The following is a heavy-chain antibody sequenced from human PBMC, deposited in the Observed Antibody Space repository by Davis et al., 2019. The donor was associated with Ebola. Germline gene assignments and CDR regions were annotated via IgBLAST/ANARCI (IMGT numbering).Heavy chain of an antibody. V-gene: IGHV3-23*01. CDR1: GFTFSSYA. CDR2: ISGSGGRT. CDR3: AKTYSSGSRGPPDY. J-gene: IGHJ4*02. Sequence: GGSLRLSCAASGFTFSSYAMSWVRQAPGKGLEWVSAISGSGGRTYYADSVKGRFTISRDNSKNTLYLQMHSLRAEDTAVFYCAKTYSSGSRGPPDYWGQGTLVTVSS. D-gene: IGHD6-19*01.